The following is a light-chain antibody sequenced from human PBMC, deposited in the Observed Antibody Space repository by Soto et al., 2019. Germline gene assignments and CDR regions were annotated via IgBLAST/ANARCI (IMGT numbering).Light chain of an antibody. V-gene: IGKV1-5*01. Sequence: MTHSRSTLDGSVGDRVTITCRASQTISSWLAWYQQKPGKAPKLLIYDASSVESGVPSRFSGIVSGTEFTLTISGLQPDDFATDYGQRYNLYWPFGQGTKVDI. CDR1: QTISSW. CDR2: DAS. J-gene: IGKJ1*01. CDR3: QRYNLYWP.